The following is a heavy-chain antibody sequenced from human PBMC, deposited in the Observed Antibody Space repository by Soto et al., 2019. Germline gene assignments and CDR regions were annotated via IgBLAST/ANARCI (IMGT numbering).Heavy chain of an antibody. Sequence: PSETLSLTCTVSGGSIDRSNYYWDWIRQPPGKGLEWIGTTYYNGNAYYNPSLKSRVTMSVDTSKNQFSLKLISVTAADTAVYYCARHFVAVVIKGCGYWGQGTLVTVSS. D-gene: IGHD3-22*01. CDR3: ARHFVAVVIKGCGY. J-gene: IGHJ4*02. V-gene: IGHV4-39*01. CDR2: TYYNGNA. CDR1: GGSIDRSNYY.